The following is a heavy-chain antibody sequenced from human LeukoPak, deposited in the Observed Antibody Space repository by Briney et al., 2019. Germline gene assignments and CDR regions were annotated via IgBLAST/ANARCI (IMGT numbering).Heavy chain of an antibody. V-gene: IGHV4-30-2*01. CDR1: GGSISSGGYY. CDR3: ARDPGVAYCGGDCYMSASSRAFDI. Sequence: PSETLSLTCTVSGGSISSGGYYWSWIRQPPGKGLEWIGYIYHSGSTYYNPSLKSRVTISVDRSKNQFSLKLSSVTAADTAVYYCARDPGVAYCGGDCYMSASSRAFDIWGQGTMVTVSS. J-gene: IGHJ3*02. D-gene: IGHD2-21*01. CDR2: IYHSGST.